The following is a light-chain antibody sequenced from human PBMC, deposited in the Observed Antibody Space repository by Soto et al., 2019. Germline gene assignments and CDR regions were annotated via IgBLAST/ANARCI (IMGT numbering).Light chain of an antibody. J-gene: IGLJ7*01. V-gene: IGLV2-23*02. CDR1: SSDIGSYNF. Sequence: QSALTQPASVSGSPGQSITIFCTGSSSDIGSYNFVSWYQQHAGKAPKLINYDVSRRPSGVSNRFSGSKSGNTASLTISGLQGEDEADYFCCSFVGSRNVFGGGTQLTV. CDR3: CSFVGSRNV. CDR2: DVS.